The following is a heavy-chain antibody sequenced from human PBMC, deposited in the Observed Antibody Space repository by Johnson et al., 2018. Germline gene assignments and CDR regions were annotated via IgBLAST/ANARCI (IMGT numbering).Heavy chain of an antibody. J-gene: IGHJ6*03. V-gene: IGHV3-15*07. CDR3: VTGYPNYMDV. CDR2: IYSKTNGGAI. D-gene: IGHD5-12*01. Sequence: EQLVESGGGLVKPGGSLRLSCEASGFSVSEGRMNLVRQAPGKGPEWVGRIYSKTNGGAIEYAAPVTGRCTISKDASNNPVDLQMNSLKTADTAVYYCVTGYPNYMDVWGKGTTVTVSS. CDR1: GFSVSEGR.